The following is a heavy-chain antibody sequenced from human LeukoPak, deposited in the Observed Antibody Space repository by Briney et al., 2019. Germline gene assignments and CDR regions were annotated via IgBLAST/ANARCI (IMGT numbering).Heavy chain of an antibody. CDR3: AAVGTFYSY. J-gene: IGHJ4*02. CDR2: IVVGSGNT. Sequence: SVKVSFKASGFTFTNSAMQWVRQARGQRLEWIGWIVVGSGNTNYAQKFQEGVTITRDMSTSTAYMELSSLRSEDTAVYYCAAVGTFYSYWGQGTLVTVSS. D-gene: IGHD2/OR15-2a*01. CDR1: GFTFTNSA. V-gene: IGHV1-58*02.